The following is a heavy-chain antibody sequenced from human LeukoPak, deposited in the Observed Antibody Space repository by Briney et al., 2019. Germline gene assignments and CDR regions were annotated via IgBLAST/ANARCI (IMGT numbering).Heavy chain of an antibody. D-gene: IGHD3-16*01. CDR2: INHSGTT. J-gene: IGHJ4*02. Sequence: SETLSLTCTVSGGSISSGSYYWSWIRQPPGKGLEWIGEINHSGTTNYNPSLKSRVTMSVDTSKNQFSLKLSSVTAADTAVYYCARGGSVHYFDYWGQGTLVTVSS. CDR3: ARGGSVHYFDY. CDR1: GGSISSGSYY. V-gene: IGHV4-39*07.